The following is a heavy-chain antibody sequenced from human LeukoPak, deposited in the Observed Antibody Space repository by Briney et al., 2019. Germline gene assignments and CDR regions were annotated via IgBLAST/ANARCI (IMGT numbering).Heavy chain of an antibody. CDR2: ISWNSGTI. V-gene: IGHV3-9*01. Sequence: PGGSLRLSCAASGFTFDDYAMHWVRQAPGKGLEWVSVISWNSGTIAYADSVKGRFTISRDNVKNSLYLQMNSLRAEDTALYYCAKDLAFGITLRRGSNSHKGYWGQGTLVTASS. CDR1: GFTFDDYA. CDR3: AKDLAFGITLRRGSNSHKGY. J-gene: IGHJ4*02. D-gene: IGHD3-10*01.